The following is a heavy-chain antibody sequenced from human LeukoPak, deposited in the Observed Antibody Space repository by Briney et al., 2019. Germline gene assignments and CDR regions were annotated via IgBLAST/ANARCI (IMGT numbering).Heavy chain of an antibody. J-gene: IGHJ4*02. Sequence: PGGSLRLSCAASGFTFSHAWMSWVRQAPGKGLEWVGRIKSKTDGGSTDYAAPVKGRFTISRDDSKNTLYLQMNSLKTEDTAVYYCTTVKYSSSPDFDYWGQGTLVTVSS. V-gene: IGHV3-15*01. CDR1: GFTFSHAW. CDR3: TTVKYSSSPDFDY. D-gene: IGHD6-6*01. CDR2: IKSKTDGGST.